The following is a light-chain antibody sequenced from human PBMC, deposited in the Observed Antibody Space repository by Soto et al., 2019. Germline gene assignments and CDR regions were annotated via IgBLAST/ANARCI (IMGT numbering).Light chain of an antibody. V-gene: IGKV3-20*01. Sequence: NVLAQSPGPPSLSSGGKATLSCRASQTVRNNYLAWYQQKPGQAPRLLIYDASSRATGIPDRFSGGGSGTDFTLTISRLEPEDFAVYYCQQFSSYPLTFGGGTKVDIK. J-gene: IGKJ4*01. CDR2: DAS. CDR1: QTVRNNY. CDR3: QQFSSYPLT.